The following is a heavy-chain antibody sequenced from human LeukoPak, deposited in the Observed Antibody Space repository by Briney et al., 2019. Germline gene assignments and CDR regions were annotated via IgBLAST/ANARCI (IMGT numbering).Heavy chain of an antibody. CDR3: ARDDILRYYYYGMDV. V-gene: IGHV4-61*02. CDR1: GGTISSSSYY. D-gene: IGHD5-12*01. CDR2: IYTSGST. Sequence: SETLSLTCTVSGGTISSSSYYWSWIRQPAGKGLEWIGRIYTSGSTNYNPSLKSRVTMSVDTSKNQFSLKLSSVTAADTAVYYCARDDILRYYYYGMDVWGQGTTVTVSS. J-gene: IGHJ6*02.